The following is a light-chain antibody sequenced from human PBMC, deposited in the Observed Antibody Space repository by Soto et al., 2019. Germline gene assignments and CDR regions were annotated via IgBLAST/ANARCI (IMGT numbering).Light chain of an antibody. CDR3: CAYSTSGTHV. CDR2: DVN. V-gene: IGLV2-14*03. CDR1: SSDVGSYDY. Sequence: QSALTQPASVSGSPGQSITFSCTGTSSDVGSYDYVSWHQQHPGKAPKLIIYDVNKRPSGVPSRFSGSKSGNTASLIISGLHTEDEADYYCCAYSTSGTHVFGTGTKVTVL. J-gene: IGLJ1*01.